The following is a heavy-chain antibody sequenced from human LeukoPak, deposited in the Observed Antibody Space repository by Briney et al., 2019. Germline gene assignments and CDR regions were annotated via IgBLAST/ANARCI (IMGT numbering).Heavy chain of an antibody. J-gene: IGHJ6*02. V-gene: IGHV4-34*01. CDR2: INHSGST. CDR3: ARAQTYYYYGMDV. CDR1: GGSFSGYY. Sequence: SETLSLTCAVYGGSFSGYYWSWIRQPPGKGLEWIGEINHSGSTNYNPSLKSRVTISIDTSKNQFSLKLSSVTAADTAVYYCARAQTYYYYGMDVWGQGTTVTVSS.